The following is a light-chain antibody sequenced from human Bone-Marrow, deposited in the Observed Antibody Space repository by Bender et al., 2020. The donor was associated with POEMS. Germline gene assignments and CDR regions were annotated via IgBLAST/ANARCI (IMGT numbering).Light chain of an antibody. CDR2: ENF. CDR1: SSNIGTNP. Sequence: QSVLTQSPSASGTPGQRVTISCSGSSSNIGTNPVNWYQQLPGTAPKLIIYENFKRPSGVSDRFSGSKSGNTASLTISGLQAEDEADYYCTSYTRNSRGGSYVFGTGTKVTVL. V-gene: IGLV1-44*01. J-gene: IGLJ1*01. CDR3: TSYTRNSRGGSYV.